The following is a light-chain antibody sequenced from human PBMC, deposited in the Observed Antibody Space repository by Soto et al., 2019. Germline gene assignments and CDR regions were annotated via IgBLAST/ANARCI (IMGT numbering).Light chain of an antibody. CDR2: EAY. CDR3: CSNAVGSTYV. V-gene: IGLV2-23*01. J-gene: IGLJ1*01. CDR1: STDVGSHKL. Sequence: QSVLTQPASVSGSPGQSITISCTGTSTDVGSHKLVSWYQQYPGNAPKLIIFEAYKRPSGVSNRFSGSQSGSTASLTISGLQAEDEADYYCCSNAVGSTYVFGTGTKLTVL.